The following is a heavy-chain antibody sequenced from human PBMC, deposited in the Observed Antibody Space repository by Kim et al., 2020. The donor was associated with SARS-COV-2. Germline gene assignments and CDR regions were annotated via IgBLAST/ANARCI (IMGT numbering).Heavy chain of an antibody. Sequence: LRHRVTISVDTSKNQFSLKLSSVTAADTAVYYCARHYDCWSGSPQSYFDYWGQGTLVTVSS. V-gene: IGHV4-59*08. CDR3: ARHYDCWSGSPQSYFDY. D-gene: IGHD3-3*01. J-gene: IGHJ4*02.